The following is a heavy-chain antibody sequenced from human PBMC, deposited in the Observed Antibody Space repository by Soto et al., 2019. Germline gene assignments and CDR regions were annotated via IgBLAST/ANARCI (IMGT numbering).Heavy chain of an antibody. J-gene: IGHJ4*02. Sequence: PGGSLRLSCAASGFTFSSYAMSWVRQAPGKGLEWVSDISGSGDSTYYADSVKGRFTISRDNSKNTLYLKMNSLRAEDTAVYYCAKNPHYDFWSGYPYYFDYWGQGTLVTVSS. CDR3: AKNPHYDFWSGYPYYFDY. V-gene: IGHV3-23*01. CDR1: GFTFSSYA. CDR2: ISGSGDST. D-gene: IGHD3-3*01.